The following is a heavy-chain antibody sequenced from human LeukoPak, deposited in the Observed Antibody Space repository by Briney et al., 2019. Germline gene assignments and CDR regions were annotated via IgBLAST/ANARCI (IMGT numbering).Heavy chain of an antibody. J-gene: IGHJ4*02. D-gene: IGHD2-2*01. CDR3: ARPRGCGSARCNNFDY. CDR1: GFTFSSYA. CDR2: ISWNSGSI. V-gene: IGHV3-9*01. Sequence: GGSLRLSCAASGFTFSSYAMHWVRQAPGKGLEWVSGISWNSGSIGYADSVKGRFTISRDNAKNSLYLQMNNLRAEDTAVYYCARPRGCGSARCNNFDYWGQGTLVTVSS.